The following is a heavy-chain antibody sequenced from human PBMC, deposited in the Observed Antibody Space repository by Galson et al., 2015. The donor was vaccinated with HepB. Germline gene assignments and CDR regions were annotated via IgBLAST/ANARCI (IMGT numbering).Heavy chain of an antibody. CDR1: GYTFNIYG. CDR2: ISPYNSNT. J-gene: IGHJ6*03. CDR3: ARVDPTKSYYMDV. Sequence: SVKVSCKASGYTFNIYGISWVRQAPGQGLEWMGWISPYNSNTKYAQTVQDRVTMTTDTSTSTAYMELRSLRSDDTAVYYCARVDPTKSYYMDVWGKGTTVTVSS. D-gene: IGHD3-9*01. V-gene: IGHV1-18*01.